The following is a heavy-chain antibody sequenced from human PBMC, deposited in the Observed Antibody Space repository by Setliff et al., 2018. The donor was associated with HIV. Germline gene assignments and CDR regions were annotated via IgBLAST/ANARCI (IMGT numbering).Heavy chain of an antibody. Sequence: SEKVSCKASGGTFSNYAISWVRQAPGQGREWMGGIIPIFGTANYAQKFQGRVTITTDESTSTAYMELSSLRSEDTAVYYCARGPSAQIAARTRYYYYYGMDVWGQGTTVTVSS. CDR2: IIPIFGTA. J-gene: IGHJ6*02. D-gene: IGHD6-6*01. V-gene: IGHV1-69*05. CDR1: GGTFSNYA. CDR3: ARGPSAQIAARTRYYYYYGMDV.